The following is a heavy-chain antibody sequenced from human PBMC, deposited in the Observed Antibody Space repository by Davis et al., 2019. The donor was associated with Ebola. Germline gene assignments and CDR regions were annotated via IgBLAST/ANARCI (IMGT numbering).Heavy chain of an antibody. D-gene: IGHD1-1*01. CDR1: GFILTNYA. CDR3: ARAQFPTTSDH. J-gene: IGHJ4*02. Sequence: AASVKVSCKASGFILTNYAIHWVRQAPGQRLEWMGWVHGGNGNTKYSQKFQGRVTMTTDTSTSTAYMELRSLRSDDTAVYYCARAQFPTTSDHWGQGTLVTVSS. V-gene: IGHV1-3*01. CDR2: VHGGNGNT.